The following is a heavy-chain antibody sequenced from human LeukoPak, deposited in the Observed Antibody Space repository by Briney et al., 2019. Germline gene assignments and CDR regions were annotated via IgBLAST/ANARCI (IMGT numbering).Heavy chain of an antibody. J-gene: IGHJ4*02. V-gene: IGHV1-2*02. CDR1: GYTFTDYY. Sequence: ASVKVSCKASGYTFTDYYMHWVRQAPGQGLEWVGWINPNSGGTNYAQRFQGRVTMTWDTSISTAYMELNRLRSDDTAVYYCARVYYDILTGSRRFDCWGQGTLVTVSS. CDR3: ARVYYDILTGSRRFDC. CDR2: INPNSGGT. D-gene: IGHD3-9*01.